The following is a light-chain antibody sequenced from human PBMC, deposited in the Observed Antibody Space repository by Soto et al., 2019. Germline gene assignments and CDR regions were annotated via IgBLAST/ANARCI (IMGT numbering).Light chain of an antibody. CDR1: QILTSNY. Sequence: EIVLTQSPGTLSLSPGERATLSCRASQILTSNYLAWYQQKPGQAPRLLISGTSNRATGIPDRFSGSGSGTDFTLTISRLEPDDFAVYYCQQYGDSVFTFGPGTTVDIK. J-gene: IGKJ3*01. CDR3: QQYGDSVFT. V-gene: IGKV3-20*01. CDR2: GTS.